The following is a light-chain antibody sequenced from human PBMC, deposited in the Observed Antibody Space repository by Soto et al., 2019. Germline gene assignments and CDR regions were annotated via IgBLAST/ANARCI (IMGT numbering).Light chain of an antibody. CDR1: QSISNY. V-gene: IGKV3-20*01. Sequence: EIVLTQSPVTLSLSPGQGAALSCRASQSISNYLAWYQQKPGQAPRLLMYGASSRATGIPDRFSGSGSGTDFTLTISRLEPEDFVLYYCQHFRAFGQGTRLEIK. J-gene: IGKJ5*01. CDR3: QHFRA. CDR2: GAS.